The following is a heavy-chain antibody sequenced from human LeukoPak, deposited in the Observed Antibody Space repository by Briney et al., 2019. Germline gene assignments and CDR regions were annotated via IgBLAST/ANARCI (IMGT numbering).Heavy chain of an antibody. CDR1: GGTFSSYA. Sequence: ASVKVSCKASGGTFSSYAISWVRQAPGQGLEWMGRIIPILGIANYAQKFQGRVTITADKSTSTAYMELSSLRSEDTAVYYCAREGYNWNDDPFPWGQGTLVTVSS. CDR2: IIPILGIA. D-gene: IGHD1-20*01. J-gene: IGHJ5*02. CDR3: AREGYNWNDDPFP. V-gene: IGHV1-69*04.